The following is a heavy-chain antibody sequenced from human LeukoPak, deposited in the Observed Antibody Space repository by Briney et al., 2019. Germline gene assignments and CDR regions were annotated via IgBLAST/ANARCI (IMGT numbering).Heavy chain of an antibody. CDR3: ARHGHIAAAGKGWFDP. CDR2: IYYSGST. J-gene: IGHJ5*02. CDR1: GGSISSYY. D-gene: IGHD6-13*01. Sequence: SETLSLTCTVSGGSISSYYWGWIRQPPGKGLEWIGSIYYSGSTYYNPSLKSRVTISVDTSKNQFSLKLSSVTAADTAVYYCARHGHIAAAGKGWFDPWGQGTLVTVSS. V-gene: IGHV4-39*01.